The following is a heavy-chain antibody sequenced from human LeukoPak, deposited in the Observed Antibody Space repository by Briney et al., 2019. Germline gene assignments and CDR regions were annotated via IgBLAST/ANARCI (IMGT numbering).Heavy chain of an antibody. CDR3: ARGRLLWFGELSLGI. Sequence: SETLSLTCAVYGGSFSGYYWSWIRQPPGKGLEWIGEINHSGSTNYNPSLKSRVTISVDTSKNQFSLKLSSVTAADTAVYYCARGRLLWFGELSLGIWGQGTMVTVSS. CDR1: GGSFSGYY. CDR2: INHSGST. V-gene: IGHV4-34*01. D-gene: IGHD3-10*01. J-gene: IGHJ3*02.